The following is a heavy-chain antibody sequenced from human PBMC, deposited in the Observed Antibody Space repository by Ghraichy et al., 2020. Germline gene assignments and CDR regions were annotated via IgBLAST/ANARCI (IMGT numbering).Heavy chain of an antibody. V-gene: IGHV4-39*01. CDR1: GGSISSSSYY. J-gene: IGHJ6*02. Sequence: SQTLSLTCTVSGGSISSSSYYWGWIRQPPGKGLEWIGSIYYSGSTYYNPSLKSRVTISVDTSKNQFSLKLSSVTAADTAVYYCARLVRWGAMVSYYYGMDVWGQGTTVTVSS. CDR3: ARLVRWGAMVSYYYGMDV. D-gene: IGHD5-18*01. CDR2: IYYSGST.